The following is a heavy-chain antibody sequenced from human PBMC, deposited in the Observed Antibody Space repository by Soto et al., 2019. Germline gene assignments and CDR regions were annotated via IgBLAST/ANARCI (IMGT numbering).Heavy chain of an antibody. V-gene: IGHV4-39*07. J-gene: IGHJ6*03. CDR1: GGSVSSSSYY. D-gene: IGHD3-3*01. CDR3: ARGGTIFGVVIMNYYMDV. CDR2: VYYSGST. Sequence: SETLSLTCTVSGGSVSSSSYYRGWVRQPPGKGLEWIGSVYYSGSTYYNPSLESRVTISVDKSKNQFSLKLSSVTAADTAVYYCARGGTIFGVVIMNYYMDVWGKGTTVTVSS.